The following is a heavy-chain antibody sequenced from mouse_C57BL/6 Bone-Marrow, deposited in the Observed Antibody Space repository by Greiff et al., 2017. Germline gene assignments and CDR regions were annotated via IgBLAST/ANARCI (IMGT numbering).Heavy chain of an antibody. CDR2: INPSNGGT. CDR1: GYTFTSYW. J-gene: IGHJ1*03. D-gene: IGHD1-1*01. V-gene: IGHV1-53*01. CDR3: AKIGLYYYGSSPYWYFDV. Sequence: VKLQQPGTELVKPGASVKLSCKASGYTFTSYWMHWVKQRPGQGLEWIGNINPSNGGTNYNEKFKSKATLTVDKSSSTAYMQLSSLTSEDSAVYYCAKIGLYYYGSSPYWYFDVWGTGTTVTVSS.